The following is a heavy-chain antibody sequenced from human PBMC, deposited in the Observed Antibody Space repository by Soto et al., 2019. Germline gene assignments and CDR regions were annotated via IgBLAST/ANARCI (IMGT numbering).Heavy chain of an antibody. CDR2: IYWDDDK. D-gene: IGHD3-9*01. Sequence: SGPTLVNPTQTLTLTCTFSGFSLSTSGVGVGWIRQPPGKALEWLALIYWDDDKRYSPSLKSRLTITKDTSKNQVVLTMTNRDPVDTATYYCAHRERLTGYYPGVWFDPWGQGTLVTVSS. CDR1: GFSLSTSGVG. CDR3: AHRERLTGYYPGVWFDP. J-gene: IGHJ5*02. V-gene: IGHV2-5*02.